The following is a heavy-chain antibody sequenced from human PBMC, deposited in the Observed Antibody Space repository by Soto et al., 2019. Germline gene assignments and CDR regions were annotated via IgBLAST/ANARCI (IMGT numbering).Heavy chain of an antibody. D-gene: IGHD6-13*01. Sequence: QITLKESGPTLVKPTQTFTLACTFSGFSLSTSGMGVGWIRQPPGKALEWLALIYWDDDKRYSPSLKSRLTITKDTSKHQVVLTTPTMDPVDTAPYYCAHYSSTSSFDYWGQGTLVTVSS. J-gene: IGHJ4*02. V-gene: IGHV2-5*02. CDR1: GFSLSTSGMG. CDR3: AHYSSTSSFDY. CDR2: IYWDDDK.